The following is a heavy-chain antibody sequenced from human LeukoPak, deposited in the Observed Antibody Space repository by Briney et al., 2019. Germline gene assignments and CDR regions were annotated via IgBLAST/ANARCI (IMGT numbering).Heavy chain of an antibody. CDR1: GFNFNNYV. Sequence: PGGSLRLSCAASGFNFNNYVMHWVRQAPGKGLEWVAVISYDGSNIYYADSVKGRFTISRDNSKNTLYLQMSSLRAEDTAVYYCARETATTETFDYWGQGTLVTVSS. CDR2: ISYDGSNI. D-gene: IGHD6-25*01. CDR3: ARETATTETFDY. V-gene: IGHV3-30-3*01. J-gene: IGHJ4*02.